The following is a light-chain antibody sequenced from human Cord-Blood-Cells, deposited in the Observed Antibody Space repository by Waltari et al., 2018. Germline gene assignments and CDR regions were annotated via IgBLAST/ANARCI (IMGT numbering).Light chain of an antibody. V-gene: IGLV1-47*01. CDR2: RNN. CDR1: SSNIGSNY. CDR3: AAWDDSLSGYV. Sequence: QSVLTQPPSASGTPGQRVTISCSGSSSNIGSNYVYWYQQLTGTAPKRLIYRNNQRPSGVPDRFSGSKSGTSASLAISGLRSEDEADYYCAAWDDSLSGYVFGTGTKVTVL. J-gene: IGLJ1*01.